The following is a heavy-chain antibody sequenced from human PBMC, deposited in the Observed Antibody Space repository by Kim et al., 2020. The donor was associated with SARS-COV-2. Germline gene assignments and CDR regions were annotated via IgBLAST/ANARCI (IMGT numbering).Heavy chain of an antibody. CDR2: ISGSGGST. CDR1: GFTFSSYV. D-gene: IGHD2-21*02. V-gene: IGHV3-23*01. CDR3: AKHLRDAFDY. J-gene: IGHJ4*01. Sequence: GGSLRLSCAASGFTFSSYVMSWVRQAPGKGLEWVSSISGSGGSTYYADSVQARFTISRDNSKNTLYVQMHILRAEDTAVYYCAKHLRDAFDYWGHGT.